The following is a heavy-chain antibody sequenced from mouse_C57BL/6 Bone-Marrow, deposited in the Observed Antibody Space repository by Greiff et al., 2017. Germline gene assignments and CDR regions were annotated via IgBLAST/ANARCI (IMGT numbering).Heavy chain of an antibody. CDR1: GYTFTSYW. CDR2: IHPNSGST. Sequence: QVQLQQPGAELVKPGASVKLSCKASGYTFTSYWMHWVKQRPGQGLEWIGMIHPNSGSTNYNEKFKSKATLTVDKSSSAAYMQLSSLTSEDSAVYDCARRDITTVVAKVYAMDYWGQGTSVTVSS. CDR3: ARRDITTVVAKVYAMDY. D-gene: IGHD1-1*01. J-gene: IGHJ4*01. V-gene: IGHV1-64*01.